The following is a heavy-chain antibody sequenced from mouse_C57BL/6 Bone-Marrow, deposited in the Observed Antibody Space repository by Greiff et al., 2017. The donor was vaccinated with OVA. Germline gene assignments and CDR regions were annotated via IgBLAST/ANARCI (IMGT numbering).Heavy chain of an antibody. CDR2: IYPRSGNT. CDR3: AGRGESYCGSNYFDY. D-gene: IGHD1-1*01. Sequence: QVQLQQSGAELARPGASVKLSCKASGYTFTSYGISWVKQRTGQGLEWIGEIYPRSGNTYYNEKFKGKATLTADNSSRTAYMELRSLTSEDYADYISAGRGESYCGSNYFDYWGQGTTLTVSS. CDR1: GYTFTSYG. J-gene: IGHJ2*01. V-gene: IGHV1-81*01.